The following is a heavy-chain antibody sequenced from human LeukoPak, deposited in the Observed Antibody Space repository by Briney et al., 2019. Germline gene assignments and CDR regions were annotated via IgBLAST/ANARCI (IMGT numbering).Heavy chain of an antibody. Sequence: PGRSLRLSCAASGFTFDDYAMHWVRQAPGKGLEWVSGISWNSGSIGYADSVKGRFTISRGNAKNSLYLQMNSLRAEDTALYYCAKDSHVDTAMVTMDYWGQGTLVTVSS. V-gene: IGHV3-9*01. CDR3: AKDSHVDTAMVTMDY. CDR2: ISWNSGSI. CDR1: GFTFDDYA. J-gene: IGHJ4*02. D-gene: IGHD5-18*01.